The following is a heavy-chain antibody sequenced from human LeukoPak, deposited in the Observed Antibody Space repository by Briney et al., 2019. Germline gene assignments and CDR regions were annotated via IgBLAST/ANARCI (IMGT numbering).Heavy chain of an antibody. J-gene: IGHJ4*02. CDR3: ARVEIVVPAAVFFDY. CDR2: IYTSGST. D-gene: IGHD2-2*01. CDR1: GGSISSYY. V-gene: IGHV4-4*09. Sequence: SETLSLTCTVSGGSISSYYWSWIRKPPGKGLNWIGYIYTSGSTKYNPSLKSRVTISVDTSKNQFSLKLSSVTAADTAVYYCARVEIVVPAAVFFDYWGQGNLVTVSS.